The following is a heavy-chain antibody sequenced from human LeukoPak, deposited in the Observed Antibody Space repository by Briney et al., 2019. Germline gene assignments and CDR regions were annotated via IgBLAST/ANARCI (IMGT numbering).Heavy chain of an antibody. CDR1: GFTFSSYA. Sequence: GGSLRLSCAASGFTFSSYAMSWVRQAPGKGLEWVSGISGSGGRTYYADSVKGRFTISRDNSKNTLYLQMNSLSAEDTAVYYCAKHGSGSYAIYYFDYWGQGTLVTVSS. D-gene: IGHD3-10*01. CDR3: AKHGSGSYAIYYFDY. J-gene: IGHJ4*02. CDR2: ISGSGGRT. V-gene: IGHV3-23*01.